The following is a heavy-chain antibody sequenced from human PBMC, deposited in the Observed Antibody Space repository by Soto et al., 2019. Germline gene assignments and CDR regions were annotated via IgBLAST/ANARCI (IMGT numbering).Heavy chain of an antibody. CDR1: GFTFDNYA. CDR2: ISWNSNTI. V-gene: IGHV3-9*01. Sequence: GGSLRLSCAASGFTFDNYAMHWVRQAPGKGLEWVSGISWNSNTIAYADSVKGRFTMTEDTSTDTAYMELSSLRSEDTAVYYCATVSGYDSSGYYPDWGQGTLVTVSS. D-gene: IGHD3-22*01. CDR3: ATVSGYDSSGYYPD. J-gene: IGHJ4*02.